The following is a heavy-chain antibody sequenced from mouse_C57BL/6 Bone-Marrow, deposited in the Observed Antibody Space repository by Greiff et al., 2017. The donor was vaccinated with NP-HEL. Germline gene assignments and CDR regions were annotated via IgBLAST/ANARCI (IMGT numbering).Heavy chain of an antibody. D-gene: IGHD1-1*01. Sequence: QVQLQQPGAELVKPGASVKLSCKASGYTFTSYWMHWVKQRPGRGLEWIGRIDPNSGGTKYNEKFKSKATLTVDKPSSTAYMPLSSLTSEDSAVYYCARSGGSTLVTYYYAMDYWGQGTSDTVSS. V-gene: IGHV1-72*01. CDR3: ARSGGSTLVTYYYAMDY. J-gene: IGHJ4*01. CDR1: GYTFTSYW. CDR2: IDPNSGGT.